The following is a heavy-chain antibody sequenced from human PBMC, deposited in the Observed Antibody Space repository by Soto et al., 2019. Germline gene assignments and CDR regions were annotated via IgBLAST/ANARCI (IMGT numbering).Heavy chain of an antibody. CDR2: IYHSGST. V-gene: IGHV4-30-2*05. Sequence: SETLSLTCAVSGGSISSGGYSWSWIRQPPGKGLEWIGYIYHSGSTYYNPSLKSRVTISVDTSKNQFSLKLSSVTAADTAVYYCARGHDFWSGHYYYYYGMDVWGQGTTVNVS. CDR3: ARGHDFWSGHYYYYYGMDV. CDR1: GGSISSGGYS. J-gene: IGHJ6*02. D-gene: IGHD3-3*01.